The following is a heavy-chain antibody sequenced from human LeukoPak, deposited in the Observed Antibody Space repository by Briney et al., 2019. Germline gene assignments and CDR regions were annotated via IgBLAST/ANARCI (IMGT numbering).Heavy chain of an antibody. CDR2: INTDGSDA. V-gene: IGHV3-74*01. Sequence: GGSLRLSCAASGFTFSDTWMHWVRQAPGKGLMWVARINTDGSDAVYAGSVKGRFTISRDNTQNTLHPQMHSLRAEDTAMYYCARVYGGPFDLWGQGNLVTVSS. CDR1: GFTFSDTW. J-gene: IGHJ4*02. CDR3: ARVYGGPFDL. D-gene: IGHD4-23*01.